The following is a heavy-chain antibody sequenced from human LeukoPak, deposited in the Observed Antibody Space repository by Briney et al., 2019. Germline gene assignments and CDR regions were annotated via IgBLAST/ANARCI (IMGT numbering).Heavy chain of an antibody. D-gene: IGHD5-12*01. CDR3: ARAPGDIVATIFDY. Sequence: PSETLSLTCTVSGGSLSSGGYYWSWIRQHPGKGLEWIGYIYYSGSTYYHTSLKSRVPISVDTSNNQFSLKLSSVTAADTAVYYCARAPGDIVATIFDYWGQGTLVTVSS. CDR2: IYYSGST. CDR1: GGSLSSGGYY. J-gene: IGHJ4*02. V-gene: IGHV4-31*03.